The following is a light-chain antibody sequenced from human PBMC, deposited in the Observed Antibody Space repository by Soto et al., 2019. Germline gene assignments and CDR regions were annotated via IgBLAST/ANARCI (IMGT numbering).Light chain of an antibody. J-gene: IGKJ2*01. V-gene: IGKV1-39*01. Sequence: DIQMTQSPSSLSASVGDRVTITCRASQSISSYLNWYQQKPGKAPKLLIYAASSLQSGVPSRFSGSGSGTDFTLTIGSLQPEDFATYYCQRSYSTPPSFGQGTKLEIK. CDR1: QSISSY. CDR3: QRSYSTPPS. CDR2: AAS.